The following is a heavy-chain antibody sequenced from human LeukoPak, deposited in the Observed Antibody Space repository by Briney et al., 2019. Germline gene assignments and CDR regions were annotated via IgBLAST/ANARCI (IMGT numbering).Heavy chain of an antibody. D-gene: IGHD3-16*01. CDR3: ARDNDSRDPPHFDY. V-gene: IGHV3-30*02. CDR2: IRYDGSDK. J-gene: IGHJ4*02. Sequence: GGSLRLSCAASGFTFSRFAMHWVRQAPGKGLEWVAFIRYDGSDKYYADSVKGRFTISRDNSKNTLYLQMNSLRSEDTAVYYCARDNDSRDPPHFDYWGQGTLVTVSS. CDR1: GFTFSRFA.